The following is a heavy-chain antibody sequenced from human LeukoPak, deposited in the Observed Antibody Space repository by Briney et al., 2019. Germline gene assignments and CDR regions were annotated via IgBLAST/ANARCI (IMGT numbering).Heavy chain of an antibody. J-gene: IGHJ4*02. CDR3: ARDSSVVVNTFDY. CDR1: EFTFSDYY. D-gene: IGHD3-22*01. CDR2: ISSSGSTI. V-gene: IGHV3-11*01. Sequence: GGSLRLSCAASEFTFSDYYMSWIRQAPGKGLEWVSYISSSGSTIYYADSVKGRFTISRDNAKNSLYLQMNSLRAEDTAVYYCARDSSVVVNTFDYWGQGTLVTVSS.